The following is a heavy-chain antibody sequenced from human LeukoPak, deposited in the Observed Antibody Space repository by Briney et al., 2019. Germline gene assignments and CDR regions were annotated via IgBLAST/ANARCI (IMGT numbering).Heavy chain of an antibody. J-gene: IGHJ5*02. V-gene: IGHV3-NL1*01. CDR3: ASGKGVYDFGWLDP. Sequence: GGSLRVSCAASGVTFSIYSMNWGRESPGEGREWGSVMYAGDGGAYYADSVKGRFTISRDHSQNMLHLQMNSLRIEDTAVYFCASGKGVYDFGWLDPWAREPRSPSPQ. CDR2: MYAGDGGA. CDR1: GVTFSIYS. D-gene: IGHD3-3*01.